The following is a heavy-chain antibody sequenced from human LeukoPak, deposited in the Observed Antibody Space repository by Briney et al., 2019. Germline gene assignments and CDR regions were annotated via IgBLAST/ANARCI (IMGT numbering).Heavy chain of an antibody. V-gene: IGHV4-4*07. Sequence: SETLSLTCTVSGGSISTYYWSWIRQPAGKGLEWIGRVYTSGSSNYNPSLKSRVTMSVDTSKNQFSLKLTSVTAADTAAYYCARLTTVVTRGAFDIWGQGTMVSVSS. CDR1: GGSISTYY. J-gene: IGHJ3*02. D-gene: IGHD4-23*01. CDR3: ARLTTVVTRGAFDI. CDR2: VYTSGSS.